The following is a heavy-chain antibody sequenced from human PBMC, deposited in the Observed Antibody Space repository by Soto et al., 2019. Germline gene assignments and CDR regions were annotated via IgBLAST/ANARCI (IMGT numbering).Heavy chain of an antibody. CDR1: GGTFSSYA. V-gene: IGHV1-69*12. J-gene: IGHJ4*02. CDR2: IIPIFGTA. D-gene: IGHD4-17*01. CDR3: AGFSDYGGKSRIEY. Sequence: QVQLVQSGAEVKKPGSSVKVSCKASGGTFSSYAISWVRQAPGQGLEWMGGIIPIFGTANYAQKFQGIVTVSADESTSTVCMELSSLRSEDTAVYYCAGFSDYGGKSRIEYWGQGTLVTVSS.